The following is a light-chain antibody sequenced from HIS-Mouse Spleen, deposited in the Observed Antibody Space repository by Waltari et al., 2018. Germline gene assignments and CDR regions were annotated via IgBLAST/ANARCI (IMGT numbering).Light chain of an antibody. J-gene: IGLJ2*01. CDR2: CKN. Sequence: QSVVTESPSVTGTPGPSSTIACSASSPPIGDSTVKWYRQLPGTGPKHPYQCKNQWPSGVPNRFSDSKSGTSTYLTISVLQSEDEADYDCVAWDDSLNGVVFGGGTKLTVL. V-gene: IGLV1-44*01. CDR3: VAWDDSLNGVV. CDR1: SPPIGDST.